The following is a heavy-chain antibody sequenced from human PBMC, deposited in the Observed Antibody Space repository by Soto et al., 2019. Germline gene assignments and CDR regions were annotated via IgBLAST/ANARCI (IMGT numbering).Heavy chain of an antibody. V-gene: IGHV1-69*01. J-gene: IGHJ3*02. Sequence: QVQLVQSGAEVKKPGSSVKVSCKASGGTFSSYAISWLRQAPGQGLEWMGGIIPIFGTANYAQKFQGRVTITADESTSTAYMELSSLRSEDTAVYYCARERRVVVVAADAFDIWGQGTIVTVSS. CDR3: ARERRVVVVAADAFDI. D-gene: IGHD2-15*01. CDR1: GGTFSSYA. CDR2: IIPIFGTA.